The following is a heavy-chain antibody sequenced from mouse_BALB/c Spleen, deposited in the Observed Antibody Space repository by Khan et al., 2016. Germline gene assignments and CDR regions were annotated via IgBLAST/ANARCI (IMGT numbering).Heavy chain of an antibody. V-gene: IGHV1-87*01. CDR3: ARGNSYYDYDY. D-gene: IGHD2-4*01. J-gene: IGHJ2*01. Sequence: QVQLQQSGAELARPGASVKLSCKASGYTFTSYWMQWVKQRPGQGLEWIGAIYPGDGDTRYTQKFKGKATLTADKSSSTAYMQLSSLASEDSAVYYRARGNSYYDYDYWGQGTTLTVSS. CDR2: IYPGDGDT. CDR1: GYTFTSYW.